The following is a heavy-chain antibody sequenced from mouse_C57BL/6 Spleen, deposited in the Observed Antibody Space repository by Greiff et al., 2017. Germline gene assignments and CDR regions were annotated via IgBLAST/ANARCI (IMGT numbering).Heavy chain of an antibody. D-gene: IGHD4-1*01. V-gene: IGHV3-6*01. CDR3: AKLGRSWYFDV. CDR2: ISYDGSN. Sequence: EVKLMESGPGLVKPSQSLSLTCSVPGYSITSGYYWNWIRQFPGNKLEWMGYISYDGSNNYNPSLKNRISITRDTYKNQFFLKLNSVTTEDTATYYCAKLGRSWYFDVWGTGTTVTVSS. CDR1: GYSITSGYY. J-gene: IGHJ1*03.